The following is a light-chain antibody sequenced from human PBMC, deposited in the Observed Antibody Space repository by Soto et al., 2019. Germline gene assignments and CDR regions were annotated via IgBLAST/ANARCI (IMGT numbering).Light chain of an antibody. CDR2: GNS. Sequence: QSVLTQPPSLSGAPGQRVTISCTGSSSNIGAGYDVHWYQQLPGTAPKLLIYGNSNRPSGVPDLFSGSKSGTSASLAITGLQAEDEADYFCQSYDSGLSGYVVFGGGTKITVL. V-gene: IGLV1-40*01. J-gene: IGLJ2*01. CDR3: QSYDSGLSGYVV. CDR1: SSNIGAGYD.